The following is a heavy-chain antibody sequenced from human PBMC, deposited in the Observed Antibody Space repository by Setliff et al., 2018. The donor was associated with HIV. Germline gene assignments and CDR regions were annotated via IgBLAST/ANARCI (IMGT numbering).Heavy chain of an antibody. CDR3: ACGAAAGTDYYYYYYMDV. CDR2: MYHSGSS. J-gene: IGHJ6*03. D-gene: IGHD6-13*01. Sequence: NPSETLSLTCAVSGYSISSGYYWGWIRQPPGKGLEWIGSMYHSGSSYYNPSLKSRVTISVDTSKNQFSLKLSSVTAADTAVYYCACGAAAGTDYYYYYYMDVWGKGTTVTVSS. V-gene: IGHV4-38-2*01. CDR1: GYSISSGYY.